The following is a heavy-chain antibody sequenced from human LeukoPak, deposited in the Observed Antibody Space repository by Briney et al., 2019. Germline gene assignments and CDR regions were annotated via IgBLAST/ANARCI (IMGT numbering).Heavy chain of an antibody. CDR3: AKMSGGYFDY. CDR1: GFTFSSYS. J-gene: IGHJ4*02. V-gene: IGHV3-21*01. D-gene: IGHD3-10*01. CDR2: ISSSSSYI. Sequence: GGSLRLSRAASGFTFSSYSMNWVRQAPGKGLEWVSSISSSSSYIYYADSVKGRFTISRDNAKNSLYLQMNSLRAEDTAVYYCAKMSGGYFDYWGQGTLVTVSS.